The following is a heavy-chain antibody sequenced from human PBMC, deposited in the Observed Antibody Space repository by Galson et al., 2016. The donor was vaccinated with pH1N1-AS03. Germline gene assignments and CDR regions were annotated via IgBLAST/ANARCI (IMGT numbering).Heavy chain of an antibody. Sequence: SLRLSCATSGFTFSTYSMDWVRQAPGRGLEWVSFIGSGGIPIYYADSVKGRFTISRDNARNSVYLQMNSPRDEDTAVYYCARGWRENTFDIWGQGTMVTVSS. J-gene: IGHJ3*02. CDR3: ARGWRENTFDI. CDR1: GFTFSTYS. D-gene: IGHD2/OR15-2a*01. V-gene: IGHV3-48*02. CDR2: IGSGGIPI.